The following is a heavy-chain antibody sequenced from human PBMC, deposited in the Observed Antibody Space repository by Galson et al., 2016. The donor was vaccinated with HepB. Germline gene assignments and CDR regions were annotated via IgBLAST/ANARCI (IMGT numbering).Heavy chain of an antibody. CDR2: IYPGDSET. V-gene: IGHV5-51*01. J-gene: IGHJ4*02. CDR1: GYSFSIFW. D-gene: IGHD2-15*01. Sequence: QSGAEVKKPGASLKISCKASGYSFSIFWIAWVRQMPGKGLEWRGIIYPGDSETRYSPSFQGQVTFSVTKSTRTAYLSWSTLKASDSGTYYCARHGYCGDSGCRDLGSWGQGTLVTVSS. CDR3: ARHGYCGDSGCRDLGS.